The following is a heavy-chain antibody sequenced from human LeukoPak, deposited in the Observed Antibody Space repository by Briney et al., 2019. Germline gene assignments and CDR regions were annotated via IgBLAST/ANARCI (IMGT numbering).Heavy chain of an antibody. CDR3: ARESGSILGPMDV. D-gene: IGHD3-3*01. CDR2: INPNSGGT. CDR1: GYTFTGYY. Sequence: ASVKVSCKASGYTFTGYYMHWVRQAPGQGLEWMGWINPNSGGTNYAQKFQGWVTMTRDTSISTACMELSRLRSDDTAVYYCARESGSILGPMDVWGKGTTVTVSS. J-gene: IGHJ6*04. V-gene: IGHV1-2*04.